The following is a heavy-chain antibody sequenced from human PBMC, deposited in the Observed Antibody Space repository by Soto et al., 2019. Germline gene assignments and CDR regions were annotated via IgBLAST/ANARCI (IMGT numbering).Heavy chain of an antibody. CDR1: GFTFSDYY. CDR2: ISSSGSTI. CDR3: ARQSSWYQTDAFDI. D-gene: IGHD6-13*01. J-gene: IGHJ3*02. Sequence: GGSLRLSCAASGFTFSDYYMSWIRQAPGKGLEWVSYISSSGSTIYYADSVKGRFTISRDNAKNSLYLQMNSLRAEDTAVYYCARQSSWYQTDAFDIWGQGTMVTVSS. V-gene: IGHV3-11*01.